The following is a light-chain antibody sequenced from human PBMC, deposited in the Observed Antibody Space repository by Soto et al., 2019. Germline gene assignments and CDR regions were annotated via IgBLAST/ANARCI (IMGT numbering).Light chain of an antibody. CDR2: GAS. CDR1: QSVSSY. V-gene: IGKV3-20*01. CDR3: QQYGSSSRT. Sequence: PGERATLSCRASQSVSSYLAWYQQKPGQAPRLLIYGASSRATGIPDRFSVSGSGTDFTLTISRLEREDFAVYYCQQYGSSSRTFGQGTKVEIK. J-gene: IGKJ1*01.